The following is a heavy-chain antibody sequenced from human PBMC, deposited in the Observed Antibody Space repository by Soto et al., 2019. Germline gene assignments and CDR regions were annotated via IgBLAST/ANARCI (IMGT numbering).Heavy chain of an antibody. CDR3: ARDRKAAAGPGGMDV. J-gene: IGHJ6*02. D-gene: IGHD6-13*01. Sequence: PSESLSLTCTVAGGAISSYYCSWIRQPAGKGLEWIGRIYTSGSTNYNPSLKSRVTMSVDTSKNQFSLKLSSVTAADTAVYYCARDRKAAAGPGGMDVWGQGTTVTVSS. V-gene: IGHV4-4*07. CDR1: GGAISSYY. CDR2: IYTSGST.